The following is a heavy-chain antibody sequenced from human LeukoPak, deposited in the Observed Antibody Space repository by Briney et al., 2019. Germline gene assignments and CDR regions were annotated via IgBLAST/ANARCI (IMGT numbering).Heavy chain of an antibody. J-gene: IGHJ4*02. CDR3: ARAGAVTTPDNYFDY. CDR1: GFTFSDYY. Sequence: GGSLRLSCAASGFTFSDYYMSWIRQAPGKGLEWVSYISSSGSTIYYADSVKGRFTISRDNAKNSLYLQMNSLRAEDTAVYYCARAGAVTTPDNYFDYWGQGTLVTVSP. D-gene: IGHD4-11*01. V-gene: IGHV3-11*04. CDR2: ISSSGSTI.